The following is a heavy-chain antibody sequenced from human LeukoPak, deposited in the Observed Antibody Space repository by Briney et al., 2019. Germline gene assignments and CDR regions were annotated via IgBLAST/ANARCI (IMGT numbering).Heavy chain of an antibody. Sequence: ASVKVSCKASGCSFTNYYLHWVRQAPGQGLEWMGWINPNSGGTNYAQKFQGRVTMTRDTSISTAYMELSRLTSDDTALYYCARTYTAVHYFDYWGQGTLVTVSS. J-gene: IGHJ4*02. CDR2: INPNSGGT. D-gene: IGHD2-21*02. V-gene: IGHV1-2*02. CDR3: ARTYTAVHYFDY. CDR1: GCSFTNYY.